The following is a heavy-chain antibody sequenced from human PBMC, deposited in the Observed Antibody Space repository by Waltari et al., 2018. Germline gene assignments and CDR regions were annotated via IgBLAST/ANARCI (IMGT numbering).Heavy chain of an antibody. Sequence: QVQLVQSGAEVTKPGSSVKVSCKASSGTFSSYAITWVRPAPGQGLEWMGRIIPIFGTANYAQKFQGRVTITADKSTSTAYMELSSLRSEDTAVYYCARQVEGWGNGALDYWGQGTLVTVSS. CDR1: SGTFSSYA. V-gene: IGHV1-69*13. D-gene: IGHD3-16*01. J-gene: IGHJ4*02. CDR2: IIPIFGTA. CDR3: ARQVEGWGNGALDY.